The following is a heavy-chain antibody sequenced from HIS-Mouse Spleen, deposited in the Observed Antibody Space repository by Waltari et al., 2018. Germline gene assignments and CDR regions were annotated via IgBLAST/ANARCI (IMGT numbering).Heavy chain of an antibody. CDR3: ARGTGDLAFDI. Sequence: QVQLQESGPGLVKPSETLSLTCTVSGYSISSGYYWGWIRQPPGKGLEGIGSIDHSGSTYYNPSLKSRVTISVDTSKNQFSLKLSSVTAADTAVYYCARGTGDLAFDIWGQGTMVTVSS. V-gene: IGHV4-38-2*02. D-gene: IGHD7-27*01. J-gene: IGHJ3*02. CDR1: GYSISSGYY. CDR2: IDHSGST.